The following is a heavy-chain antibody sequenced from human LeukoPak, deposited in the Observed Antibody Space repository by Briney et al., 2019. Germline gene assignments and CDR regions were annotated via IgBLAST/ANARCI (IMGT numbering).Heavy chain of an antibody. V-gene: IGHV3-23*01. D-gene: IGHD3-10*01. CDR2: INGSGGST. Sequence: GGSLRLSCAASGFTFSSYAMSWVRQAPGKGLEWVSAINGSGGSTYYADSVKGRFTISRDNSKNTLYLQMNSLRAEDTAVYYCAKDFNVLLWFGEPRLYGMDVWGKGTTVTVSS. J-gene: IGHJ6*04. CDR1: GFTFSSYA. CDR3: AKDFNVLLWFGEPRLYGMDV.